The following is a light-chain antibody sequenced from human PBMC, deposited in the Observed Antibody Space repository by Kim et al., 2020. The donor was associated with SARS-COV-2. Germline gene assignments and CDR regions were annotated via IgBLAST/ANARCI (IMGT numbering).Light chain of an antibody. CDR3: QQYNNWPPG. Sequence: EIVMTQSPATLSVSPGERATLSCRASQSVSSNLAWYQQKPGQAPRLHIYGASTRATGIPARFSGSGSGTEFTLTISSLQSEDFAVYYCQQYNNWPPGFGPGTKVDIK. V-gene: IGKV3-15*01. CDR2: GAS. J-gene: IGKJ3*01. CDR1: QSVSSN.